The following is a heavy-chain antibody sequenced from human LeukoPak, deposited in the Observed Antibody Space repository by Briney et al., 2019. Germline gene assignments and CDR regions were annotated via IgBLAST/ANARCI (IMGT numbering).Heavy chain of an antibody. Sequence: PGGSLRLSCAASGFTFTSYAMSWVRQAPGKGLEWVSFISSSSSIIYYADSVKGRFTISRDNAKNSLYLQMNSLRDEDTAVYYCARGGSSYYCDSSSYLWGRGALVTVS. CDR3: ARGGSSYYCDSSSYL. CDR2: ISSSSSII. J-gene: IGHJ4*02. CDR1: GFTFTSYA. V-gene: IGHV3-48*02. D-gene: IGHD3-22*01.